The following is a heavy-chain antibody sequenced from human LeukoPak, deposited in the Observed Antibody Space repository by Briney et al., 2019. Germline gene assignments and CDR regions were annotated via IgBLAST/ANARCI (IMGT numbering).Heavy chain of an antibody. CDR1: GGSFSGYY. Sequence: SETLSLTCAVYGGSFSGYYWSWIRQPPGKGLEWIGEINHSGSTNYNPSLKSRVTISVDTSNNQFSLMLSSVTAADTAVYYCARGFPLDPWGQGTLVTVSS. V-gene: IGHV4-34*01. J-gene: IGHJ5*02. CDR2: INHSGST. CDR3: ARGFPLDP.